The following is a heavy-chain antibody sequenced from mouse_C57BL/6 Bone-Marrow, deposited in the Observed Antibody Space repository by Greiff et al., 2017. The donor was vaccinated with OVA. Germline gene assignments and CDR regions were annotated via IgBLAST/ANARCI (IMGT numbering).Heavy chain of an antibody. CDR1: GYTFTSYW. CDR3: ARANWDTPDY. V-gene: IGHV1-64*01. CDR2: IHPNSGST. J-gene: IGHJ2*01. Sequence: VQLQQSGAELVKPGASVKLSCKASGYTFTSYWMHWVKQRPGQGLEWIGMIHPNSGSTNYNEKFKSKATLTVDKSSSTACMQLSSLTSEDSAVYYCARANWDTPDYWGQGTTLTVSS. D-gene: IGHD4-1*01.